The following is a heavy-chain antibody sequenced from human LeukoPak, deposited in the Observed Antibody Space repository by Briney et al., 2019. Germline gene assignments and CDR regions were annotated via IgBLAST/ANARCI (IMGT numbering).Heavy chain of an antibody. CDR3: ARDLYYFDNSGPHTIDH. J-gene: IGHJ4*02. CDR1: GFTFSSYS. Sequence: GGSLRLSCATSGFTFSSYSMNWVRQAPGKGLVWVSYISDSSSTVYYADSVKGRFTISRDNAKNSLYLQMNSLRAEDTAVYYCARDLYYFDNSGPHTIDHWGQGTLVTVSS. V-gene: IGHV3-48*04. CDR2: ISDSSSTV. D-gene: IGHD3-22*01.